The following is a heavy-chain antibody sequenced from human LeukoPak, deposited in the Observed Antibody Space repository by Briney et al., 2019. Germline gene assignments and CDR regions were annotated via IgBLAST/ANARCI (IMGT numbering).Heavy chain of an antibody. D-gene: IGHD6-19*01. CDR1: GGSISSYY. Sequence: SETLSLTCTVSGGSISSYYWSWIRQPPGKGLEWIGYIYYSGSTNYNPSLKSRVTISVDTSKNQFSLKLSSVTAADTAVYYCARGRQQWLAYYFDYWGQGTLVTVSS. CDR2: IYYSGST. J-gene: IGHJ4*02. CDR3: ARGRQQWLAYYFDY. V-gene: IGHV4-59*01.